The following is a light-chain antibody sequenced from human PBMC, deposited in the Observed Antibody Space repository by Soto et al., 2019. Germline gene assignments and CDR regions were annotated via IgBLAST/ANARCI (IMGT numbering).Light chain of an antibody. CDR2: ATS. J-gene: IGKJ4*01. V-gene: IGKV3-15*01. Sequence: EIVLTQSPATLYVSPGETATLSCRASQSLSSNVAWYQQRPRQAPRLLIYATSSRASDVPARFSGTGSGTEFTPTIASLQSEDFAIYYCQQYNHWPRMLSFGGGTKVELK. CDR1: QSLSSN. CDR3: QQYNHWPRMLS.